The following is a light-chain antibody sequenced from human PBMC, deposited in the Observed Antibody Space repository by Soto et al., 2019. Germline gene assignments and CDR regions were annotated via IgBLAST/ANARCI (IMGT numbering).Light chain of an antibody. V-gene: IGLV2-8*01. J-gene: IGLJ2*01. CDR3: SSYAGSNNFVV. Sequence: QSVLTQPPSACGSAGQSVTISCTGTSSDVGGYNYVSWYQQHPGKAPKLMIYEVSKRPSGVPDRFSGSKSGNTASLTVSGLQAEDEADYYCSSYAGSNNFVVFGGGTKVTVL. CDR1: SSDVGGYNY. CDR2: EVS.